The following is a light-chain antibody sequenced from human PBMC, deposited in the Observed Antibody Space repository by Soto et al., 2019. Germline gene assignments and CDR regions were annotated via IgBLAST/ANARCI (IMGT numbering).Light chain of an antibody. CDR2: DVS. V-gene: IGLV2-14*03. CDR1: SSDVGGYNY. J-gene: IGLJ1*01. CDR3: SSYTSSISYV. Sequence: QSALTQPASVSGSHGQSITISCTGTSSDVGGYNYVSWYQSHPGEAPKLIIYDVSNRPSGVSDRFSGSKSGNTASLTISGLQAEDEADYYCSSYTSSISYVFGTGTKVTVL.